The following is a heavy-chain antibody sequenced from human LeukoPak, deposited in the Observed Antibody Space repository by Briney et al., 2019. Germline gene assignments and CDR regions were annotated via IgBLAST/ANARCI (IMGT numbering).Heavy chain of an antibody. CDR1: GGTFSSYA. Sequence: GASVRVSCKASGGTFSSYAISWVRQAPGQGLEWMGRIIPIFGTANYAQKFQGRVTITTDESTSTAYMELSSLRSEDTAVYYCARERSSGRDSPPDYWGQGTLVTVS. J-gene: IGHJ4*02. V-gene: IGHV1-69*05. CDR2: IIPIFGTA. CDR3: ARERSSGRDSPPDY. D-gene: IGHD6-19*01.